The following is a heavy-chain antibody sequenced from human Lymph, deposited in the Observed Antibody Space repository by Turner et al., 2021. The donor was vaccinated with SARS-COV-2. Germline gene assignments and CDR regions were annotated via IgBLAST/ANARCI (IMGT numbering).Heavy chain of an antibody. V-gene: IGHV3-33*01. D-gene: IGHD1-26*01. CDR2: IWYDGSNK. Sequence: QVQLVESGGGVVQPGRSLRLTCAAAGFTFSSHGMHWVRHAPGKGLEWVAVIWYDGSNKYHADSVKGRFTISRDNSKNTLYLQMNSLRAEDTAVYYCAREGVVGATSGLDYWGQGTLVTVSS. J-gene: IGHJ4*02. CDR1: GFTFSSHG. CDR3: AREGVVGATSGLDY.